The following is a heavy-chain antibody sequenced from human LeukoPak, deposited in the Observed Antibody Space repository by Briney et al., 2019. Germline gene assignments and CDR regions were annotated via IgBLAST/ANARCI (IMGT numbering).Heavy chain of an antibody. J-gene: IGHJ4*02. CDR2: INPNSGGT. CDR1: GYTFTGYY. D-gene: IGHD3-22*01. CDR3: AREVPYDSSRYYQPFDY. V-gene: IGHV1-2*02. Sequence: ASVKVSCKASGYTFTGYYMHWVRQAPGQGLEWMGWINPNSGGTNYAQKFQGRVTMTRDTSISTAYMELSRLRSDDTAVYYCAREVPYDSSRYYQPFDYWGQGTLVTVSS.